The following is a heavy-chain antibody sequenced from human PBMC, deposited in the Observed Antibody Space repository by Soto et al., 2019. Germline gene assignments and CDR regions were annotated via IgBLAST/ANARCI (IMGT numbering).Heavy chain of an antibody. Sequence: ASVKVSCKASGYTFTGYYMHWVRQAPGQGLEWMGWINPNSGGTNYAQKFQGRVTMTRDTSISTAFMELSRLRSDDTAVYYCAREGANYDFWSGYLRNWFDPWGQGTLVTVSS. CDR3: AREGANYDFWSGYLRNWFDP. CDR1: GYTFTGYY. V-gene: IGHV1-2*02. J-gene: IGHJ5*02. D-gene: IGHD3-3*01. CDR2: INPNSGGT.